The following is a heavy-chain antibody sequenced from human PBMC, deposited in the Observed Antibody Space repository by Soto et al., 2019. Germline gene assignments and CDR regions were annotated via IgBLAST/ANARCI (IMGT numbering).Heavy chain of an antibody. CDR3: AREYNWKPPPSRFDP. V-gene: IGHV3-21*01. Sequence: PGGSLRLSCAASGFTFSSYSMNWVRQAPGKGLEWVSSISSSSSYIYYADSVKGRFTISRDNAKNSLYLQMNSLRAEDTAVYYCAREYNWKPPPSRFDPWGQGNLVTVSS. D-gene: IGHD1-20*01. CDR1: GFTFSSYS. J-gene: IGHJ5*02. CDR2: ISSSSSYI.